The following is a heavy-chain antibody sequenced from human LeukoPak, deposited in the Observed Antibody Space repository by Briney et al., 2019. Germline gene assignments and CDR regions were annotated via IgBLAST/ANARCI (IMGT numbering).Heavy chain of an antibody. Sequence: GRSLRLSCAASGFTFDDYAMHWVRQAPGKGLEWVSSISGGSSYMYYADAVKGRFTISRDNAKNSLHLQTNSLRAEDTAVYYCARDSADDSSGYYPFDYWGQGTLVTVSS. V-gene: IGHV3-21*01. D-gene: IGHD3-22*01. J-gene: IGHJ4*02. CDR3: ARDSADDSSGYYPFDY. CDR2: ISGGSSYM. CDR1: GFTFDDYA.